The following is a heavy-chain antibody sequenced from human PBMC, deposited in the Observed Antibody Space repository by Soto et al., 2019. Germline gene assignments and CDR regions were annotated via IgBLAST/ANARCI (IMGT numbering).Heavy chain of an antibody. CDR2: ISYDGSRK. J-gene: IGHJ4*02. CDR3: AKDLYSYGYPDY. Sequence: SLRLSCAASGFIFGSYGMHWVRQAAGKGLDWVAVISYDGSRKYYADSVKGRFTISRDNSKNTLSLEMNSLRVEDTAVYYCAKDLYSYGYPDYWGQGTLVTVSS. D-gene: IGHD5-18*01. CDR1: GFIFGSYG. V-gene: IGHV3-30*18.